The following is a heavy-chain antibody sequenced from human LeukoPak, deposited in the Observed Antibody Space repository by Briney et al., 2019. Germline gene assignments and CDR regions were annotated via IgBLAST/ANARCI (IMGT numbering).Heavy chain of an antibody. V-gene: IGHV3-21*01. CDR2: ISSSSSYI. D-gene: IGHD1-26*01. CDR1: GFTFSSYS. CDR3: ARERKLSGSLLTTKYYFDY. Sequence: GGSLRLSCAASGFTFSSYSMNWVRQAPGKGLEWVSSISSSSSYIYYADSVKGRFTISRDNAKNSLYLQMNSLRAEDTAVYYCARERKLSGSLLTTKYYFDYWGQGTLVTVSS. J-gene: IGHJ4*02.